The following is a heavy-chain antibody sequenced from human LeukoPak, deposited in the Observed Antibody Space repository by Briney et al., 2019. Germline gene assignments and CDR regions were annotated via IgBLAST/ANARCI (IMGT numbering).Heavy chain of an antibody. D-gene: IGHD1-7*01. V-gene: IGHV4-31*03. CDR3: ARDLRVTGTTWWFDP. J-gene: IGHJ5*02. CDR2: IYYSGST. Sequence: EPSETLSLTCTVSGGSISSGGYYWSWIRQHPGKGLEWTGYIYYSGSTYYNPSLKSRVTISVDTSKNQFSLKLSSVTAADTAVYYCARDLRVTGTTWWFDPWGQGTLVTVSS. CDR1: GGSISSGGYY.